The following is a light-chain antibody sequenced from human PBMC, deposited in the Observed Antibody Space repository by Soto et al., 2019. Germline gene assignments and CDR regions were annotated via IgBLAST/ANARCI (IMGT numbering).Light chain of an antibody. V-gene: IGKV3-11*01. CDR2: DAS. J-gene: IGKJ5*01. CDR1: QSVSSY. Sequence: EIVLTQSPATLSLSPGERATLSCRASQSVSSYLAWYQQKPGQAPRLLIYDASNRATGIPARFSGSGSGTDLTLTISSLEPEDFAVYYCQQRSNWPPSIAFGQGTRLEI. CDR3: QQRSNWPPSIA.